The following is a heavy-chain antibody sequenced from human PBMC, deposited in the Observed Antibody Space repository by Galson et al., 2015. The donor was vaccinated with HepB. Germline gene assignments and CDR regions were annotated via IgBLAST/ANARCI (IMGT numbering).Heavy chain of an antibody. D-gene: IGHD2-15*01. Sequence: SLRLSCAASGFTFSNYVMSWVRQAPGKGLEWVSTILGSGGNTYYADSVKGRFTISRDNSKNTLYLQMSSLTAEDTAVYYCAKRIVSSGRASYFDYWGQGTLVTVS. J-gene: IGHJ4*02. CDR1: GFTFSNYV. CDR2: ILGSGGNT. CDR3: AKRIVSSGRASYFDY. V-gene: IGHV3-23*01.